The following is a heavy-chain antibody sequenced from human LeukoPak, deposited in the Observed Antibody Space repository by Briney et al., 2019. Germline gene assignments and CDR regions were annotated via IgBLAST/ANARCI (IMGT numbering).Heavy chain of an antibody. Sequence: GGSLRLSCAASGFTFSNYEMHWVRQAPGKGLEWVSYISSSGSDIYYADSVKGRFTISRDNAKNSLYLHMNSLRAEDTAVYYCARGPNFWSGYYEYWGQGTLVTVSS. V-gene: IGHV3-48*03. D-gene: IGHD3-3*01. CDR1: GFTFSNYE. J-gene: IGHJ4*02. CDR3: ARGPNFWSGYYEY. CDR2: ISSSGSDI.